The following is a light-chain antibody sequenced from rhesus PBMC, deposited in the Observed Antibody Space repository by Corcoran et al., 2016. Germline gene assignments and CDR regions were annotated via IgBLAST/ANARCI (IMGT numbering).Light chain of an antibody. CDR1: QGISSY. CDR2: YAT. V-gene: IGKV1-25*02. J-gene: IGKJ2*01. CDR3: QQYNSLPYS. Sequence: DIQMTQSPSSVSASVGDRVTITCRASQGISSYLAWYQQKPGKAPKLLNYYATSLKSGVPSRFSGSGSGTEFTLTTSSLQPEDFATYYCQQYNSLPYSFGQGTKVEIK.